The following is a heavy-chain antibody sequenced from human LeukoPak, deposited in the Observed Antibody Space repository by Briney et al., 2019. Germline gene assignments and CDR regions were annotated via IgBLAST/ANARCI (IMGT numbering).Heavy chain of an antibody. CDR3: AALVEMATFSLDY. Sequence: ASVKVSCKASGGTFSSHAISWVRQAPGQGLEWMGGIIPIFGTANYAQKFQGRVTITADESTSTAYMELSSLRSEDTAVYYCAALVEMATFSLDYWGQGTLVTVSS. D-gene: IGHD5-24*01. V-gene: IGHV1-69*01. CDR1: GGTFSSHA. J-gene: IGHJ4*02. CDR2: IIPIFGTA.